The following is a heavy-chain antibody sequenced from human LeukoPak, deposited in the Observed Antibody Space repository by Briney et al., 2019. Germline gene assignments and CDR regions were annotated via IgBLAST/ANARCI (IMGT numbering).Heavy chain of an antibody. J-gene: IGHJ5*02. CDR1: GGSFSGYY. CDR2: INHSGST. CDR3: ARVRFKPAALYTSNWFDP. D-gene: IGHD2-2*01. V-gene: IGHV4-34*01. Sequence: PSETLSLTCAVYGGSFSGYYWSWIRPPPGKGLEWIGEINHSGSTNYNPSLKSRVTISVDTSKNQFSLKLSSVTAADTAVYYCARVRFKPAALYTSNWFDPWGQGTLVTVSS.